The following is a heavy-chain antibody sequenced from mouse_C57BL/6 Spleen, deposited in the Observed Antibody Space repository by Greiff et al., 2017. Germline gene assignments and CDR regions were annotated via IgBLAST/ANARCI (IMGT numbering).Heavy chain of an antibody. J-gene: IGHJ1*03. CDR2: INYDGSST. D-gene: IGHD2-3*01. CDR3: ARSYDGYPYFDV. Sequence: EVQVVESEGGLVQPGSSMKLSCTASGFTFSDYYMAWVRQVPEKGLEWVANINYDGSSTYYLDSLKSRFIISRDNAKNILYLQMSSLKSEDTATYYCARSYDGYPYFDVWGTGTTVTVSS. CDR1: GFTFSDYY. V-gene: IGHV5-16*01.